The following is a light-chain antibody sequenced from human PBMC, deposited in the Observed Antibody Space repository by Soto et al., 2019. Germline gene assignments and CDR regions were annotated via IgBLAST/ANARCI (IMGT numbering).Light chain of an antibody. CDR1: QSLLYNSNNKNY. J-gene: IGKJ4*01. V-gene: IGKV4-1*01. CDR3: PNYYCFPLS. CDR2: WAS. Sequence: DIVMTQSPDSLAVSLGERATINCKSSQSLLYNSNNKNYLAWYQQEPGQPPKLLIYWASTRESGVPDRFGGRGLGTIYPLPTATLQAEELQVYYFPNYYCFPLSFGGGTRVKIK.